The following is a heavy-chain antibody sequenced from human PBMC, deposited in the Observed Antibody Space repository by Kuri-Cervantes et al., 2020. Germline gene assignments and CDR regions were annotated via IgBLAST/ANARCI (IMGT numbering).Heavy chain of an antibody. V-gene: IGHV4-59*01. Sequence: SETLSLTCTVSGGSISSYYWSWIRQPPGKGLEWIGFISYSGRTNYNPSLKSRVTISVDTSKNEFSLRLSSVTAADTAVYYCARAHYDSSGSYSWLFDLWGRGTLVTVSS. CDR1: GGSISSYY. CDR2: ISYSGRT. CDR3: ARAHYDSSGSYSWLFDL. J-gene: IGHJ2*01. D-gene: IGHD3-22*01.